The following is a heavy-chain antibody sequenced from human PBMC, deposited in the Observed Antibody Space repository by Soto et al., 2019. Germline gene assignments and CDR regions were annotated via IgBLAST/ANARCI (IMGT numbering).Heavy chain of an antibody. V-gene: IGHV3-30-3*01. D-gene: IGHD2-21*02. CDR1: GVTFSSYA. J-gene: IGHJ6*02. CDR3: ARDLAGKYGGRDCSFGMDV. Sequence: QVQLVESGGGVVQSGRSLRLSCTASGVTFSSYAMHWVRQAPGQGLEWVAVMSYDGNNKYYADSVRGRFTISRDDSKKMLYLQMNSPRADDTAVYYCARDLAGKYGGRDCSFGMDVWGQGTTVTVSS. CDR2: MSYDGNNK.